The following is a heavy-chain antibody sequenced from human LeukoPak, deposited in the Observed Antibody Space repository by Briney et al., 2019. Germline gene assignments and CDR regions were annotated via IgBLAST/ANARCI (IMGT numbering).Heavy chain of an antibody. CDR1: GFTVSTNY. Sequence: GGSLRLSCAASGFTVSTNYMSWVRQAPGKGLEWVSLIYNDGRTYYAASVKGRFTISRDNSKNTLYLQMNSLRSEDTAVYYCARGFVDTIRVFAFDIWGQGKMVTVSS. CDR2: IYNDGRT. J-gene: IGHJ3*02. D-gene: IGHD5-24*01. CDR3: ARGFVDTIRVFAFDI. V-gene: IGHV3-53*01.